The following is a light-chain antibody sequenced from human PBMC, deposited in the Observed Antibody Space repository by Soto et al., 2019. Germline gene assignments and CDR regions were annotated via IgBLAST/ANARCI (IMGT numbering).Light chain of an antibody. CDR1: QSVSDK. CDR3: QQYNNWPPWT. J-gene: IGKJ1*01. Sequence: EVVLTQSPGTLSLSPGERATLSCRASQSVSDKLAWYQQKPGQAPRLLIYHASARATGIPARFSGSGSGTEFTLTISGLQSEDFAVYYCQQYNNWPPWTFGQGTKVDI. V-gene: IGKV3-15*01. CDR2: HAS.